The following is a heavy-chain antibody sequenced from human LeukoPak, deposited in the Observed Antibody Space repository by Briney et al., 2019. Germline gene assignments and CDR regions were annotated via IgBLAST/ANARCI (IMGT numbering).Heavy chain of an antibody. CDR2: IYYSGST. CDR3: PRRITIFGVVIAGWFDP. Sequence: PSETLSLTCTVSGGSISSSSYYWGWIRQPPGKGLEWIGSIYYSGSTYYHPSLKSRVTISVDTSKNQFSLKLSSVTAADTAVYYCPRRITIFGVVIAGWFDPWGQGTLVTVSS. V-gene: IGHV4-39*01. CDR1: GGSISSSSYY. J-gene: IGHJ5*02. D-gene: IGHD3-3*01.